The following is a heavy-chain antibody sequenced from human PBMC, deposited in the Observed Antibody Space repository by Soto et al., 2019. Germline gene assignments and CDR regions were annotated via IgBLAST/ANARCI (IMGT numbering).Heavy chain of an antibody. Sequence: GGSLRLSCAASGFTFSSYAMSWVRQAPGKGLEWVSAISGSGGSTYYADSVKGRFTISRDNSKNTLYLQMNSLRAEDTAVYYCAKVGYAVQLEPSPGYAFDIWGQGTMVTVSS. CDR2: ISGSGGST. CDR1: GFTFSSYA. D-gene: IGHD1-1*01. CDR3: AKVGYAVQLEPSPGYAFDI. J-gene: IGHJ3*02. V-gene: IGHV3-23*01.